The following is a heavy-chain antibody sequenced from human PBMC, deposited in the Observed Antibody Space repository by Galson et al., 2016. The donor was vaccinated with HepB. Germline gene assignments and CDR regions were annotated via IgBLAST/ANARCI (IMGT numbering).Heavy chain of an antibody. Sequence: SETLSLTCTVSGDSISSSSNYYWGWIRQPPGKGLEWIGAINYSGTTYYNPSLKSRVTIAVDTSKNQFSLKMRSVTAADTAVYYCARHFWGTYSNYWGQGTLVSVSS. CDR2: INYSGTT. J-gene: IGHJ4*02. V-gene: IGHV4-39*01. CDR1: GDSISSSSNYY. CDR3: ARHFWGTYSNY. D-gene: IGHD3-16*01.